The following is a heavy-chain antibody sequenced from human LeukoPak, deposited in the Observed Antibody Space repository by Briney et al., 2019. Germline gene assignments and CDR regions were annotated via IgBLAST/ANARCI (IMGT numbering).Heavy chain of an antibody. D-gene: IGHD3-22*01. J-gene: IGHJ5*02. CDR3: ARWDYYDSSGYSGEWFDP. V-gene: IGHV1-2*02. CDR2: INPNSGGT. Sequence: ASVKVSCKASGYTFSGYYMHWVRQAPGQGLEWMGWINPNSGGTNYAQKFQGRVTMTRDTSISTAYMELSRLRSDDTAVYYCARWDYYDSSGYSGEWFDPWGQGTLVTVSS. CDR1: GYTFSGYY.